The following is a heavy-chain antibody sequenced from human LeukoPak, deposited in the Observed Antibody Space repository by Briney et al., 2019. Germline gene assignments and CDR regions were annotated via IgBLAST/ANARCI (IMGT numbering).Heavy chain of an antibody. CDR2: ISGDSDNM. CDR3: AKGGIYGDYDLLEY. Sequence: PGGSLRLSCAASGFTFSSYSMNWVRQAPGKGLEWVSGISGDSDNMGYADSVKGRFTISRDNAKNSLYLQMNSLGAEDTALYYCAKGGIYGDYDLLEYWGQGTLVTVSS. J-gene: IGHJ4*02. V-gene: IGHV3-9*01. CDR1: GFTFSSYS. D-gene: IGHD4-17*01.